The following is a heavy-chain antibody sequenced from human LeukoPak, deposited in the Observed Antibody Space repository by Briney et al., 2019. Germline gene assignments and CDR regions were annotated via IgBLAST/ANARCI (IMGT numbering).Heavy chain of an antibody. Sequence: SGTLSLTCAVSGGSVSRNWWSWVRQPPGKGLEWIGEIHHSGGTNYNPSLKSRVTMSLDKSNNQFSLKLSSVTAADTAVYYCARDPNVISSIAARIFDYWGQGTLVTVSS. J-gene: IGHJ4*02. D-gene: IGHD6-6*01. CDR3: ARDPNVISSIAARIFDY. CDR2: IHHSGGT. CDR1: GGSVSRNW. V-gene: IGHV4-4*02.